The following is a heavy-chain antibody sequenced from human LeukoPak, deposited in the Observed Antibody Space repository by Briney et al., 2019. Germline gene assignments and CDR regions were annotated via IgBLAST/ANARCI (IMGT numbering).Heavy chain of an antibody. D-gene: IGHD5-18*01. Sequence: GGSLRLSCAASGFTFSSYWMNWARQAPGKGLEWVASINHNGNVNYYVDSVKGRFTISRDNAKNSLYLQMSNLRAEDTAVYYCARGWRYSYRSHGGLYYYYYGMDVWGQGTTVTVSS. CDR2: INHNGNVN. J-gene: IGHJ6*02. CDR3: ARGWRYSYRSHGGLYYYYYGMDV. CDR1: GFTFSSYW. V-gene: IGHV3-7*03.